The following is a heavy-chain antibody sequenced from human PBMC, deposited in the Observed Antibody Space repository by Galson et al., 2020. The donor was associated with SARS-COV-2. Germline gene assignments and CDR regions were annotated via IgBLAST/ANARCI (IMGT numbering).Heavy chain of an antibody. CDR3: TKEGVSTYLDD. CDR1: VYTFSGYY. J-gene: IGHJ4*02. Sequence: ASVKVSCTASVYTFSGYYMNCVRQAPGQGLVWLGGFSRNSVGTNYAQKFQCRVTMTRDTSISTAYMELSSLRSDDTAIYYCTKEGVSTYLDDWGKGTLVTVSS. V-gene: IGHV1-2*02. CDR2: FSRNSVGT. D-gene: IGHD2-8*01.